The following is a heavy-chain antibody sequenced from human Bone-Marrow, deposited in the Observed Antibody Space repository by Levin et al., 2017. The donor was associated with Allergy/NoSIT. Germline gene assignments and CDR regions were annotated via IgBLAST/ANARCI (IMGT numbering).Heavy chain of an antibody. V-gene: IGHV3-23*01. Sequence: SGGSLRLSCVASGFTSNIYVMRWVRLAPGKGLEWVSSITEDGGTYYGDSVKGRFTITRDTSKNTLYLQITSLRAEDTAVYYCARSMTPTTRFGMDVWGTGTTVTVSS. CDR1: GFTSNIYV. D-gene: IGHD4-11*01. J-gene: IGHJ6*03. CDR3: ARSMTPTTRFGMDV. CDR2: ITEDGGT.